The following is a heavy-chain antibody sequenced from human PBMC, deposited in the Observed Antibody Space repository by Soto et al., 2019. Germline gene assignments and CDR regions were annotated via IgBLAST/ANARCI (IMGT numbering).Heavy chain of an antibody. D-gene: IGHD3-3*02. Sequence: QLQLQESGPGLVKPSETLSLTCTVSGGSISSSSYYWGWIRQPPGKGLEWIGSIYYSGSTYYNPPFRRRXXISVDTSKNQFSLKLSSVPAADTAVYYCASPKIAFYNWFDPWGQGTLVTVSS. CDR3: ASPKIAFYNWFDP. CDR1: GGSISSSSYY. CDR2: IYYSGST. J-gene: IGHJ5*02. V-gene: IGHV4-39*01.